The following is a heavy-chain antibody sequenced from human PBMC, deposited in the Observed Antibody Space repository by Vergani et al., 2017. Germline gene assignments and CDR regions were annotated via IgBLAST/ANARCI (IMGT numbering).Heavy chain of an antibody. CDR2: IRSDESRR. J-gene: IGHJ4*02. Sequence: QVQLVESGGGVVQPGGSLRLSCAASGFTFNSYGMHWVRQAPGKGLEWVASIRSDESRRYYGDSMEGPFTISRDNSKNTLYLQMNSLRAEDTAVYYCAKDIMLESYLGDYYFDYWGQGTLVTVSS. CDR1: GFTFNSYG. D-gene: IGHD1-26*01. CDR3: AKDIMLESYLGDYYFDY. V-gene: IGHV3-30*02.